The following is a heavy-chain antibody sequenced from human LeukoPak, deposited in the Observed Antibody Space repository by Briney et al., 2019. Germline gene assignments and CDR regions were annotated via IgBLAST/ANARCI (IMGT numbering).Heavy chain of an antibody. CDR2: ITSSGGST. CDR1: GFTFSSDA. J-gene: IGHJ6*02. Sequence: GSLRLSCAASGFTFSSDAMSWVRQAPGRGLERVSTITSSGGSTYYADSVTGRFTISRDNSKNTLYLQMNSLRAEDTAVYYCAKDQTGMDVWGPGTTVTVSS. V-gene: IGHV3-23*01. CDR3: AKDQTGMDV.